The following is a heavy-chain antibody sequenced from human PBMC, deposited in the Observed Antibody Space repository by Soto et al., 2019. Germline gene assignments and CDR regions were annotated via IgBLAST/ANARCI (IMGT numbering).Heavy chain of an antibody. CDR1: GFSFSNYA. Sequence: SLRLSCAASGFSFSNYAMSWVRQAPGKGLEWVSTISGGGDNTHYADSVKGRFTTSRDNSKNALYLQMNSLRAEDTAVYYCAKTTHCSSTTCYGGVEYWGQGTLVTVSS. CDR3: AKTTHCSSTTCYGGVEY. V-gene: IGHV3-23*01. J-gene: IGHJ4*02. D-gene: IGHD2-2*01. CDR2: ISGGGDNT.